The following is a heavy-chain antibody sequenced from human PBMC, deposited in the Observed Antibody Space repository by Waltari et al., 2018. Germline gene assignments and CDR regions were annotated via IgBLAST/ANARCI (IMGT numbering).Heavy chain of an antibody. V-gene: IGHV3-7*01. Sequence: EVNLVESGGGLVQPGGSLRLSCAASGFNFNLYWMSWVRQAPGKGLEWVANSYLDGSEKHYVDSVKGRFTISRDNAKNSLYLQMNSLRAEDTAVYYCVRGATIAFDNWGQGTLVTVSS. D-gene: IGHD5-12*01. CDR2: SYLDGSEK. CDR3: VRGATIAFDN. J-gene: IGHJ4*02. CDR1: GFNFNLYW.